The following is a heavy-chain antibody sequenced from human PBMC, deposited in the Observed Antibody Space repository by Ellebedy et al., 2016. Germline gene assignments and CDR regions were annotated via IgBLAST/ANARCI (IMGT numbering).Heavy chain of an antibody. CDR3: ARRPSIAARGSAGMDV. D-gene: IGHD6-6*01. Sequence: GGSLRLSCAASGFTFSDYYMSWIRQAPGKGLEWVSYISSSSSYTNYADSVKGRFTISRDNAKNSLYLQMNSLRAEDTAVYYCARRPSIAARGSAGMDVWGQGTTVTVSS. CDR2: ISSSSSYT. J-gene: IGHJ6*02. V-gene: IGHV3-11*06. CDR1: GFTFSDYY.